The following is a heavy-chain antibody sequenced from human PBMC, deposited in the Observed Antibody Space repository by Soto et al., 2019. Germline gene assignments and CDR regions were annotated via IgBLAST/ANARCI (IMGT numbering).Heavy chain of an antibody. J-gene: IGHJ4*02. CDR1: GFTFSSYA. CDR2: ISYDGSNK. D-gene: IGHD6-6*01. V-gene: IGHV3-30-3*01. Sequence: GESLKISCAASGFTFSSYAMHWVRQAPGKGLEWVAVISYDGSNKYYADSVKGRFTISRDNSKNTLYLQMNSLRAEDTAVYYCARTLAAREVYFDYWGQGTLVTVSS. CDR3: ARTLAAREVYFDY.